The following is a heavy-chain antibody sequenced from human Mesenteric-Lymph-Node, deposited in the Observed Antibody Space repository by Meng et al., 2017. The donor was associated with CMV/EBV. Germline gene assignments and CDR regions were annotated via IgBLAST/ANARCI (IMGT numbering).Heavy chain of an antibody. CDR3: TRAPSAMESDY. V-gene: IGHV4-61*01. J-gene: IGHJ4*02. D-gene: IGHD1-1*01. CDR1: GDSVSSGSYY. Sequence: SETLSLTCTVSGDSVSSGSYYWTWIRQPPGKGLEWIWYIYYSGTTNYNPSLKSRFTISVDTSKNQFSLKVSSVTPTDTAVYYCTRAPSAMESDYWGQGTLVTVSS. CDR2: IYYSGTT.